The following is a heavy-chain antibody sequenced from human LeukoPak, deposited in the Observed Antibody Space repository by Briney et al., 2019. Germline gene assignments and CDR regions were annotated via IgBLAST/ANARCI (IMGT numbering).Heavy chain of an antibody. J-gene: IGHJ4*02. D-gene: IGHD2-2*01. V-gene: IGHV4-39*07. CDR1: GGSISSSSYY. CDR2: IYYSGST. Sequence: PSEILSLTCTVSGGSISSSSYYWGWIRQPPGKGLEWIGSIYYSGSTYYNPSLKSRVTISVDMSKNQFSLKLSSVTAADTAVYYCARAPGRLQLHYFDYWGQGTLATVSS. CDR3: ARAPGRLQLHYFDY.